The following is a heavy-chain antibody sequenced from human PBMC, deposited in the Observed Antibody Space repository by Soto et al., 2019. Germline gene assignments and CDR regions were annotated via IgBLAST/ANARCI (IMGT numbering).Heavy chain of an antibody. D-gene: IGHD3-16*01. CDR1: GFTFSSYA. CDR2: ISGSGGST. J-gene: IGHJ6*02. CDR3: ANDPALRRRAYYYYGMDV. Sequence: GGSLRLSCAASGFTFSSYAMSWVRQAPGKGLEWVSAISGSGGSTYYADSVKGRFTISRDNSKNTLYLQMNSLRAEDTAVDYCANDPALRRRAYYYYGMDVWGQGTTVTVSS. V-gene: IGHV3-23*01.